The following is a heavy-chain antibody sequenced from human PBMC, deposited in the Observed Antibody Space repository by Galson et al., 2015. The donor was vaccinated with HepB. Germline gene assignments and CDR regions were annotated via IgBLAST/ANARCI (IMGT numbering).Heavy chain of an antibody. V-gene: IGHV6-1*01. CDR3: ARTEGQRQLQFDS. Sequence: CAISGDSVSSNTATWNWIRQSPSRGLEWLGRTYYRSKWYNDYAVSLKSRISIDPDTSENHFSLHLNSVTPEDTAIYYCARTEGQRQLQFDSWGQGTLVAVSS. CDR1: GDSVSSNTAT. D-gene: IGHD6-6*01. J-gene: IGHJ4*02. CDR2: TYYRSKWYN.